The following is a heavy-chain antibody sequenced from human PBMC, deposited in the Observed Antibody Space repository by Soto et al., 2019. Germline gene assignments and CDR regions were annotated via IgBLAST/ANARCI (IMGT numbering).Heavy chain of an antibody. J-gene: IGHJ6*02. CDR1: GFTFTSFA. CDR3: VAGLPLYCSGDSCPIYYYGLDV. Sequence: SVKVSCKASGFTFTSFAVRWVRQARGQRLEWIGWIVVGSGSTNYAQKFQERVTITRDLSTRSAYMELSSLRSEDTAMYYCVAGLPLYCSGDSCPIYYYGLDVWGQGTTVTVSS. D-gene: IGHD2-15*01. CDR2: IVVGSGST. V-gene: IGHV1-58*01.